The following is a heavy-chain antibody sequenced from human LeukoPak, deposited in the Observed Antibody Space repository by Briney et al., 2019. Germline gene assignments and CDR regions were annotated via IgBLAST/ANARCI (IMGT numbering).Heavy chain of an antibody. V-gene: IGHV4-39*01. CDR1: GGSVRRTNDY. Sequence: SETLSLTCSVSGGSVRRTNDYWAWLRQAPGKGLEWVVSLYYGGYSPQNPSLKNRVSMTVDTSKNQLSLNLSSVTAADTAIYYCARPPSGPGNFYMNGYYFDFWGRGTLVTVSP. CDR2: LYYGGYS. J-gene: IGHJ4*02. D-gene: IGHD5-24*01. CDR3: ARPPSGPGNFYMNGYYFDF.